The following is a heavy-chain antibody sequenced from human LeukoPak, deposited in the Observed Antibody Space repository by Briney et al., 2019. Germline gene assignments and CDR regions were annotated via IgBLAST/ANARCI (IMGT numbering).Heavy chain of an antibody. CDR1: GDPIGSHY. V-gene: IGHV4-59*11. CDR3: ARDYYDSRGEAFDI. J-gene: IGHJ3*02. Sequence: SETLSLTCTVSGDPIGSHYWSWIRQPPGKGLEWIGYIFYVGSTNYNPSLKSRVTISVDTSKNQFSLKLNSVTAADTAVYYCARDYYDSRGEAFDIWGQGTMVTVSS. D-gene: IGHD3-22*01. CDR2: IFYVGST.